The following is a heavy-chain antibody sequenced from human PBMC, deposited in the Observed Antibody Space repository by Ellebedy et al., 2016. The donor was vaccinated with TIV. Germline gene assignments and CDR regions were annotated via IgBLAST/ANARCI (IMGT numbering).Heavy chain of an antibody. CDR2: ILTSGTT. CDR1: GFSFGDYA. J-gene: IGHJ4*02. D-gene: IGHD2-8*01. V-gene: IGHV3-49*03. Sequence: PGGSLRLSCTGSGFSFGDYAMGWFRQAPGKGLEWVGSILTSGTTEYAASVKGRFILSRDDSQSIAYLQMDSLKTEDSAVYFCSPWRDHLLIRDWGRGTLVTVSS. CDR3: SPWRDHLLIRD.